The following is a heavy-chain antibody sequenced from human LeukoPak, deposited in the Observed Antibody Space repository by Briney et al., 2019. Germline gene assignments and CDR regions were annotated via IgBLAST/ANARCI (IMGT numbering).Heavy chain of an antibody. J-gene: IGHJ4*02. CDR1: RFPFNSYA. CDR3: ARSLVGAVYGSDF. V-gene: IGHV3-30*04. Sequence: PGGSLRLSCAASRFPFNSYAMHWVRQAPGKGLEWVAFISYDGNNKYYADSVKGRFTISRDNSKDTLYLQMNSLRAEDTAVYYCARSLVGAVYGSDFWGQGTLVIVSS. CDR2: ISYDGNNK. D-gene: IGHD1-26*01.